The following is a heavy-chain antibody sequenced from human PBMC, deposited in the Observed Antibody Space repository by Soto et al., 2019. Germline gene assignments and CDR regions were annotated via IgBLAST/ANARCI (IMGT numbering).Heavy chain of an antibody. Sequence: PGGSLRLSCAASGFTFSDYYMSWIRQAPGKGLEWVSYISSSISYTNYADSVKGRFTISRDNAKNSLYLQMNSLRAEDTAVYYCARDQRVFWSRYLESYYYYYAMDVWGQGTKVTVSS. CDR3: ARDQRVFWSRYLESYYYYYAMDV. CDR2: ISSSISYT. D-gene: IGHD3-3*01. J-gene: IGHJ6*02. CDR1: GFTFSDYY. V-gene: IGHV3-11*06.